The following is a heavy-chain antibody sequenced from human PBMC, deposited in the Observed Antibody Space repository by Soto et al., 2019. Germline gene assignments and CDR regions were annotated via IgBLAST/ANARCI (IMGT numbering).Heavy chain of an antibody. CDR1: GFTFSSYA. CDR3: ARDKRDLRFLEWSYYFDY. D-gene: IGHD3-3*01. Sequence: QVQLVESGGGVVQPGRSLRLSCAASGFTFSSYAMHWVRQAPGKGLAWVAVISYDGSNKYYEDSVKGRFTISRDNSKNTLYLQLNSLRAEDTAVYYCARDKRDLRFLEWSYYFDYWGQGTLVTVSS. V-gene: IGHV3-30-3*01. J-gene: IGHJ4*02. CDR2: ISYDGSNK.